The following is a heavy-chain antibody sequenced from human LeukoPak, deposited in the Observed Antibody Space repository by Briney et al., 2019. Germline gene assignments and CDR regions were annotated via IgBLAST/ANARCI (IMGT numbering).Heavy chain of an antibody. CDR3: ARSPGVVVVAARQSWFDP. V-gene: IGHV1-2*02. J-gene: IGHJ5*02. CDR1: GYTFTGYY. Sequence: ASVKVSCKASGYTFTGYYMHWVRQAPGQGLEWMGWINPNSGGTNYARKFQGRVTMTRDTSISTAYMELSRLRSDDTAVYYCARSPGVVVVAARQSWFDPWGQGTLVTVSS. D-gene: IGHD2-15*01. CDR2: INPNSGGT.